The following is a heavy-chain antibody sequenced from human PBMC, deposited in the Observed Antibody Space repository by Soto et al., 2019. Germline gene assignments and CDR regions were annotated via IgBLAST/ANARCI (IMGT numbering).Heavy chain of an antibody. V-gene: IGHV3-33*01. CDR2: IWYDGSNK. D-gene: IGHD2-15*01. CDR3: ARDGEYCSGGSCYSGPYYYYYMDV. CDR1: GFTFSSYG. J-gene: IGHJ6*03. Sequence: ESGGGVVQPGRSLRLSCAASGFTFSSYGMHWVRQAPGKGLEWVAVIWYDGSNKYYADSVKGRFTISRDNSKNTLYLQMNSLRAEDTAVYYCARDGEYCSGGSCYSGPYYYYYMDVWGKGTTVTVSS.